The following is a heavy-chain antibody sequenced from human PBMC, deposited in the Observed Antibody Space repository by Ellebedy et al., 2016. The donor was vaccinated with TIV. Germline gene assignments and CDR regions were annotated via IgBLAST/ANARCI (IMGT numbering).Heavy chain of an antibody. D-gene: IGHD3-16*02. CDR3: LRDYRGY. J-gene: IGHJ4*02. CDR1: GFTFSDYW. V-gene: IGHV3-7*03. CDR2: IKGDGSEE. Sequence: GGSLRLSCAASGFTFSDYWMSWVRQAPGKGLEWVANIKGDGSEEYYVDSVKGRFTISRDNAKNSLYLQMNSLTADDTAIYYCLRDYRGYWGQGTLVTVSS.